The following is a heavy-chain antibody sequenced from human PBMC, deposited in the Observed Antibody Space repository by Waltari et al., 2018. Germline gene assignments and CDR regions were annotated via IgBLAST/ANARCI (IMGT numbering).Heavy chain of an antibody. Sequence: EVQLVESGGGLVQPGGSLRLSCAASGFTFSSYAMSWVRQAPGKGLEWVSASSGSGGSKYYADSVKGRFTISRDNSKNTLYLKMNSLRAEDTAVYYCAKQSSGYYIGWFDPWGQGTLVTVSS. CDR1: GFTFSSYA. J-gene: IGHJ5*02. D-gene: IGHD3-22*01. CDR3: AKQSSGYYIGWFDP. V-gene: IGHV3-23*04. CDR2: SSGSGGSK.